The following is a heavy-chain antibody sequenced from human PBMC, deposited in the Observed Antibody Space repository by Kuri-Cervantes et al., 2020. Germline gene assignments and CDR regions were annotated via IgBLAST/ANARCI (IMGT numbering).Heavy chain of an antibody. J-gene: IGHJ4*02. Sequence: SETLSLTCTVSGGSISSYYWSWIRQPAGKGLEWIGRIYTSGSTNYNPSLKSRVTMSVDTSKNQFSLKLSSVTPEDTAVYYCARSSYYDSSGYPTDLDYWGQGTLVTVSS. CDR3: ARSSYYDSSGYPTDLDY. D-gene: IGHD3-22*01. V-gene: IGHV4-4*07. CDR2: IYTSGST. CDR1: GGSISSYY.